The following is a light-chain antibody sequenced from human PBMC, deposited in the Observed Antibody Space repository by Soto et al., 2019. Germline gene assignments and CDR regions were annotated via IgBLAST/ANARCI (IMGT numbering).Light chain of an antibody. J-gene: IGKJ1*01. CDR1: ESVSDSQ. V-gene: IGKV3-20*01. Sequence: EIVLTQSPGTLSLSPGERATLSCRTSESVSDSQLAWYQQKPAQAPRLRIYGVSTRATGIADRFSGSGSGTDFTLTISRLEPADFALYDCQQYGSSRWPFGQGTKVDIK. CDR2: GVS. CDR3: QQYGSSRWP.